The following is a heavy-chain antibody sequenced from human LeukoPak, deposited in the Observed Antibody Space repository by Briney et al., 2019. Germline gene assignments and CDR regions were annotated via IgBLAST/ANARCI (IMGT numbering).Heavy chain of an antibody. J-gene: IGHJ5*02. CDR3: ARGGEDIVVVPAARSHWFDP. CDR1: GGSFSGYY. Sequence: PSETLSLTCAVYGGSFSGYYWSWIRQPPGKGLEWIGEINHGGSTNYNPSLKSRVTISVDTSKNQFSLKLSSVTAADTAVYYCARGGEDIVVVPAARSHWFDPWGQGTLVTVSS. V-gene: IGHV4-34*01. D-gene: IGHD2-2*01. CDR2: INHGGST.